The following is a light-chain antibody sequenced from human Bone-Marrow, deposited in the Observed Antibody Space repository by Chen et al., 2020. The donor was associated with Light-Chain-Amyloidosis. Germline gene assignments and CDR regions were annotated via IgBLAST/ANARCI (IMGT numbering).Light chain of an antibody. J-gene: IGLJ1*01. CDR1: SSDVGGENH. CDR3: SSYTITNTLV. V-gene: IGLV2-14*01. Sequence: QSALTQPASVSGSPGQSITISCTGTSSDVGGENHVSWYQQHPDTAPKLMIYEVTNRPSWVPDRFSGSKSDNTASLTISWLQTEDEADYFCSSYTITNTLVFGSGTRVTVL. CDR2: EVT.